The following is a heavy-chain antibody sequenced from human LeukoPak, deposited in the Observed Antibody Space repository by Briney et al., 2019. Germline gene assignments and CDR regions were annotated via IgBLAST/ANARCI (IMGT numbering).Heavy chain of an antibody. Sequence: GGSLRLSCAASGFIFSSYWMHWVRQAPGKGLVWVSRINGDGSSTSYADSVKGRFTISRDNAKNTLYLQMNSLRAEDTAVYYCARRVVVPAAPYYFDYWGQGTLVTVSS. V-gene: IGHV3-74*01. J-gene: IGHJ4*02. CDR3: ARRVVVPAAPYYFDY. D-gene: IGHD2-2*01. CDR1: GFIFSSYW. CDR2: INGDGSST.